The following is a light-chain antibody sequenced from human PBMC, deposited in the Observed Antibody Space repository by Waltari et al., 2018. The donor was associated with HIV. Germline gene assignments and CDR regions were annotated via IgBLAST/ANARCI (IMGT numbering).Light chain of an antibody. CDR1: TGAVTSGHY. V-gene: IGLV7-46*01. Sequence: QAVVTQEPSLTVSPGGTVTLTCGSSTGAVTSGHYPYWFQQKPGQAPRTLICDTSNKHSWTPARFSGSLLGGKAALTLSGAQPEDEAEYYCLLSYNGARGVFGGGTKLTVL. CDR3: LLSYNGARGV. J-gene: IGLJ2*01. CDR2: DTS.